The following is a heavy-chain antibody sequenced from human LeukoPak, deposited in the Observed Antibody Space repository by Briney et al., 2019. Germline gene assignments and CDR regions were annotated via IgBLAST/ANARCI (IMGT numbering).Heavy chain of an antibody. CDR3: AKEEVISGNHGVYFDY. J-gene: IGHJ4*02. CDR2: IRYDGNSN. V-gene: IGHV3-30*02. Sequence: PGGSLRLSCAASGFTFRSYGMHWVRQAPGKGLEWVAFIRYDGNSNYYADSVKGRFTISRDNSRSTLYLQMNSLRAEDTAAYYCAKEEVISGNHGVYFDYWGQGTLVTVSS. CDR1: GFTFRSYG. D-gene: IGHD3-22*01.